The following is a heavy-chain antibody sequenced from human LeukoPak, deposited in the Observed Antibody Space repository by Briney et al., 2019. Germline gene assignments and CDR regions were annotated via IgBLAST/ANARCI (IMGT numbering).Heavy chain of an antibody. Sequence: GGSLRVSCAASGFTFDDYAMHWVRQAPGKGLEWVSGISWNSGSIGYADSVKGRFTISRDNAKNSLYLQMNSLRAEDTALYYCAKESFLGYCSGGSCSGMDVWGQGTTVTVSS. V-gene: IGHV3-9*01. CDR1: GFTFDDYA. CDR2: ISWNSGSI. J-gene: IGHJ6*02. CDR3: AKESFLGYCSGGSCSGMDV. D-gene: IGHD2-15*01.